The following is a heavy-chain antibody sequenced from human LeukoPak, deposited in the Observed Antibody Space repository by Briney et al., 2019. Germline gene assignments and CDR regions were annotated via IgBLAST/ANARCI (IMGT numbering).Heavy chain of an antibody. CDR1: GFSVSSNY. CDR2: IYSGGST. CDR3: ARGGSSGYYLGYYFDY. J-gene: IGHJ4*02. Sequence: GGSLRLSCAASGFSVSSNYMSWVRQAPGKGLEWVSVIYSGGSTYYADSVKGRFTISRDNSKNTLYLQMNALRAEDTAVYYCARGGSSGYYLGYYFDYWGQGTLVTVSS. V-gene: IGHV3-53*01. D-gene: IGHD3-22*01.